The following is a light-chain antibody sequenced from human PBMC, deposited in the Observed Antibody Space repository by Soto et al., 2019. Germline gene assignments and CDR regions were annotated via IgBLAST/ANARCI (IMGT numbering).Light chain of an antibody. Sequence: EMTQSPATVSVSPEDRATLSYRASLSVSSNLAWYQQKPGQAPRILIYGASTRATGIPARFSGSGSGTECTLTISSLQSEDVAVYYCQQYNNWPLTLRGGTKVDIK. CDR2: GAS. J-gene: IGKJ4*01. CDR1: LSVSSN. CDR3: QQYNNWPLT. V-gene: IGKV3-15*01.